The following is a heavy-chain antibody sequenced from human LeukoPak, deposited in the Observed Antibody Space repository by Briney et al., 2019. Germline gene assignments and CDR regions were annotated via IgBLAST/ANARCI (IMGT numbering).Heavy chain of an antibody. Sequence: GGSLRLSCAASGFTFSTYTMNWVRQAPGRGLEWVSSISSSSSNTHYADSVKGRFTISRDNAKNTLYLQMNSLRAEDTAVYYCARDRGIASDYWGQGTLVTVSS. D-gene: IGHD6-13*01. J-gene: IGHJ4*02. V-gene: IGHV3-21*01. CDR3: ARDRGIASDY. CDR2: ISSSSSNT. CDR1: GFTFSTYT.